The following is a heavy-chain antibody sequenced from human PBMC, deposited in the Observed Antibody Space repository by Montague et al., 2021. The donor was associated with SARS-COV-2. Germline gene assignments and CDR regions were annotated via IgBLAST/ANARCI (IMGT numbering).Heavy chain of an antibody. D-gene: IGHD2-21*01. CDR2: IYYSGST. V-gene: IGHV4-59*12. J-gene: IGHJ3*02. Sequence: SETLSLTCSVSGGSISNYYWTWTRQPPGKGLEWVGYIYYSGSTNYNPSLKSRVILSRDAPKNQFSLTLTSVTAADTAVYYCAIGGDSAKCGIWGRGTLVTVSS. CDR3: AIGGDSAKCGI. CDR1: GGSISNYY.